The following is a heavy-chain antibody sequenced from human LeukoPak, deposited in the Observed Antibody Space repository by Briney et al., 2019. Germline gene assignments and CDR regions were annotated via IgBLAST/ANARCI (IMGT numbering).Heavy chain of an antibody. CDR3: ARVAEAAAFDY. J-gene: IGHJ4*02. CDR1: GFTFSDYY. D-gene: IGHD6-13*01. Sequence: GGSLRLSCAASGFTFSDYYMTWIRQAPGKGLEWVSYISSSGITIYYADSVKGRFTISRDNAKNSLYLQMNSLRAEDTAVYYCARVAEAAAFDYWGQGTLVTVSS. CDR2: ISSSGITI. V-gene: IGHV3-11*04.